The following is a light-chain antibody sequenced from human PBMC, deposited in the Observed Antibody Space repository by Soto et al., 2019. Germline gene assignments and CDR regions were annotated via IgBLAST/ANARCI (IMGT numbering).Light chain of an antibody. CDR2: DNN. J-gene: IGLJ2*01. V-gene: IGLV1-51*01. CDR1: RSNIGNNF. CDR3: ATWDNSLGVVV. Sequence: QSVLTQPPSVSAAPGQRVTISCSGSRSNIGNNFVSWYQQFPGAAPRLLFYDNNKRPSGIPDRFSGSKSGTSATLGITGLQTGDEADYYCATWDNSLGVVVFGGGTKLTVL.